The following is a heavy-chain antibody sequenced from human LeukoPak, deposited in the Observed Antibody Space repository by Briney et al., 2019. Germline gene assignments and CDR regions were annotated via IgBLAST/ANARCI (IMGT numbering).Heavy chain of an antibody. D-gene: IGHD2-21*02. J-gene: IGHJ4*02. CDR3: ARAGPLLYCGGDCYSDY. CDR2: ISGSGGST. V-gene: IGHV3-23*01. Sequence: GGSLRLSCAASGFTFSSYAMSWVRQAPGKGLEWVSAISGSGGSTYYADSVEGRFTISRDNAKNSLYLQMDSLRDEDTAVYYCARAGPLLYCGGDCYSDYWGQGTLVTVSS. CDR1: GFTFSSYA.